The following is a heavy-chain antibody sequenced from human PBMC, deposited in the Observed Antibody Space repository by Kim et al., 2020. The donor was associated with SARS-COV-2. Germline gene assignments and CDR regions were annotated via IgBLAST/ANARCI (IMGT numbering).Heavy chain of an antibody. D-gene: IGHD3-10*01. Sequence: GSDKVYVDSVKGRFSVSRGNAKNSLNLQMKSLRAEDTAVYFCARGRASDYWGQGTLVTVSS. V-gene: IGHV3-7*01. CDR2: GSDK. J-gene: IGHJ4*02. CDR3: ARGRASDY.